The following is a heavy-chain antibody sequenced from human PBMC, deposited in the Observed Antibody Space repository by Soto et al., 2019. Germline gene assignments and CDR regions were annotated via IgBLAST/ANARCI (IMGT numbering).Heavy chain of an antibody. CDR1: AFSLKTYW. D-gene: IGHD3-10*01. Sequence: EVQLVESGGGLVLPGGSLRLSCVGSAFSLKTYWMAWVRQAPGKGLECVANIRQYGDETFYVDSVKGRFTISRDHANNSVYLQMDNLRAEDTGVYYCATGGSGTYYLGPLDYWGQGIMVIVSS. J-gene: IGHJ4*02. CDR3: ATGGSGTYYLGPLDY. CDR2: IRQYGDET. V-gene: IGHV3-7*01.